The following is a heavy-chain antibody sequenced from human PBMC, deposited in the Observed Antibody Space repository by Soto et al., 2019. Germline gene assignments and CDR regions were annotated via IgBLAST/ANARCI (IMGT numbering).Heavy chain of an antibody. CDR2: VYPGDSDT. CDR3: GSSGGFNFFNSLPHFDS. J-gene: IGHJ4*03. Sequence: PGESLKISCQASGYNFASHWIGWVRQMPGKGLEWMGIVYPGDSDTRYSPSFQGQISISADKSINTAYLQWSSLKASDTAMFYCGSSGGFNFFNSLPHFDSGGKGHLVTV. D-gene: IGHD2-8*02. CDR1: GYNFASHW. V-gene: IGHV5-51*01.